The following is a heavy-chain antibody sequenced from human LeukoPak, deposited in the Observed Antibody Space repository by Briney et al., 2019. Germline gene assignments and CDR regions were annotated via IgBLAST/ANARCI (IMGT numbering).Heavy chain of an antibody. Sequence: GRSLRLSCAASGFTFDDYAMHWVRQAPGKGLEWVSGISWNSGSIGYADSVKGRFTISRDNAKNSLYLQMNSLRAEDMALYYCAKDVGGYSTETGGFDYWGQGTLVTVSS. V-gene: IGHV3-9*03. CDR3: AKDVGGYSTETGGFDY. D-gene: IGHD5-18*01. J-gene: IGHJ4*02. CDR2: ISWNSGSI. CDR1: GFTFDDYA.